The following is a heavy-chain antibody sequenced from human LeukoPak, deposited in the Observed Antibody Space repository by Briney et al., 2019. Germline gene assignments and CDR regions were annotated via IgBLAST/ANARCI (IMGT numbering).Heavy chain of an antibody. CDR3: ARGSSGWYLVDH. D-gene: IGHD6-19*01. Sequence: SQTLSLTCTVSGGSISSGSYYWSWIRQPAGKGLEWIGRIYTSGSTSYNPSLKSRVTISVDTSKNQFSLKLSSVTAADTAVYYCARGSSGWYLVDHWGQGTLITLSS. CDR2: IYTSGST. CDR1: GGSISSGSYY. J-gene: IGHJ4*02. V-gene: IGHV4-61*02.